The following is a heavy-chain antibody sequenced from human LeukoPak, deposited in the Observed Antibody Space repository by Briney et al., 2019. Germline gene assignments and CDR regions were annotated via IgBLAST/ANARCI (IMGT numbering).Heavy chain of an antibody. Sequence: SETLSLTCAVSGGSISSGGYSWSWIRQPPGKGLEWTGYIYHSGSTYYNPSLKSRVTISVDRSKNQFSLKLSSVTAADTAVYYCARESGYSYGIGRDWYFDLWGRGTLVTVSS. CDR2: IYHSGST. D-gene: IGHD5-18*01. J-gene: IGHJ2*01. CDR1: GGSISSGGYS. CDR3: ARESGYSYGIGRDWYFDL. V-gene: IGHV4-30-2*01.